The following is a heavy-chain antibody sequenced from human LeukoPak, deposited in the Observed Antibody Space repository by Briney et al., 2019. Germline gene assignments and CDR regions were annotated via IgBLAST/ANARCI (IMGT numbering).Heavy chain of an antibody. D-gene: IGHD5-12*01. CDR3: ARTLHIDYDSRVWYFDL. Sequence: SETLSLTCTVSGDSITSYYWSWIRQPPGKGLEWIGYIYYSGRTNFNPSVKSRVTMSVDTSKDQFSLNLRSVTAADTAVYYCARTLHIDYDSRVWYFDLWGRGTRVSVSS. CDR1: GDSITSYY. V-gene: IGHV4-59*08. CDR2: IYYSGRT. J-gene: IGHJ2*01.